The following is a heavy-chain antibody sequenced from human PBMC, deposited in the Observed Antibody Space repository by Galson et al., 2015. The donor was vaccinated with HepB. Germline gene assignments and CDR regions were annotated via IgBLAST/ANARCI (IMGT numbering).Heavy chain of an antibody. Sequence: SLRLSCAASGFTFSSYAMSWVRQAPGKGLEWVSAISGSGGSTYYADSVKGRFTISRDNSKNTLYLQMNSLRAEDTAVYYCAKAQDYYYGSGSYYINYWGQGTLVTVSS. D-gene: IGHD3-10*01. CDR2: ISGSGGST. J-gene: IGHJ4*02. V-gene: IGHV3-23*01. CDR3: AKAQDYYYGSGSYYINY. CDR1: GFTFSSYA.